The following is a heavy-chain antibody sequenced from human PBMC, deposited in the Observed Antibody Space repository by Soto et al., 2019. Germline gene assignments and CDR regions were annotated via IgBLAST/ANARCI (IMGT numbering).Heavy chain of an antibody. J-gene: IGHJ3*02. V-gene: IGHV4-30-2*01. CDR3: ARDMVRGVLGVYFDT. D-gene: IGHD3-10*01. Sequence: SETLSLTCAVSGGAISSGGHSWSWIRQPPGKGLEWIGYIYHSGSTYYNPSLESRVTISVDRPKNHFFLKLSSVTAADTAVYYCARDMVRGVLGVYFDTWGQGTMVTVSS. CDR1: GGAISSGGHS. CDR2: IYHSGST.